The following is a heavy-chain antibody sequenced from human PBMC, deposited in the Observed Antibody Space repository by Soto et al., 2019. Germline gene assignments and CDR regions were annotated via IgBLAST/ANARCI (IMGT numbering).Heavy chain of an antibody. J-gene: IGHJ2*01. D-gene: IGHD6-13*01. CDR1: GFTFDEYG. CDR3: ARRRRWQYWYFDR. V-gene: IGHV3-20*01. CDR2: ISWNGVNT. Sequence: EVQLVESGGGLIRPGGSLRLSCAASGFTFDEYGMSWVRQVPGKGLEWVAGISWNGVNTGYADSMKGRFTISRDNAKNSLVLQMNSLRAEDTACYHWARRRRWQYWYFDRWGRGTLVTVSS.